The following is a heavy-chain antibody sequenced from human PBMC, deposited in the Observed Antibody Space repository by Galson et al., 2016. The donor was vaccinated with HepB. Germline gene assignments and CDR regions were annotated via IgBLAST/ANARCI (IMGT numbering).Heavy chain of an antibody. J-gene: IGHJ3*02. V-gene: IGHV1-18*04. Sequence: SVKVSCKASGYTFSSYGISWVRQVPGQGLEWMGWVSAFSGNTYYAQKFQDRATMTTDTSASTAYMELRTLRSNDTAVFYCARDGPQPPRPGYSRKNAFDIWGQGTTVIVST. CDR3: ARDGPQPPRPGYSRKNAFDI. CDR2: VSAFSGNT. CDR1: GYTFSSYG. D-gene: IGHD5-18*01.